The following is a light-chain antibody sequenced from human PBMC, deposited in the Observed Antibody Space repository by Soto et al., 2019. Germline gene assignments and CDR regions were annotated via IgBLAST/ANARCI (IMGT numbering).Light chain of an antibody. CDR3: SSYAGSNNEV. J-gene: IGLJ1*01. CDR2: EVS. Sequence: QSALTQPPSASGSPGQSVTISCTGTSSDVGGYNYVSWYQQHPGKAPNLMIYEVSKRPSGGSDRFSGAKSGNTASLTVSWLQDEDEADYYCSSYAGSNNEVFGTGTKVTVL. CDR1: SSDVGGYNY. V-gene: IGLV2-8*01.